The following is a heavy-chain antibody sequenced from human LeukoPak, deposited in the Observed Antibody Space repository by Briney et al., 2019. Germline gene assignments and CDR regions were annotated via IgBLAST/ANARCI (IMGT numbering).Heavy chain of an antibody. V-gene: IGHV4-39*02. D-gene: IGHD6-13*01. CDR2: IYYSGST. CDR3: AKDQFRDGSSWYDYYYYYGMDV. J-gene: IGHJ6*02. Sequence: PSETLSLTCTVSGGSISSSSYYWGWIRQPPGKGLEWIGSIYYSGSTYYNPSLKSRVTISVDTSKNQFSLKLSSVTAADTAVYYCAKDQFRDGSSWYDYYYYYGMDVWGQGTTVTVSS. CDR1: GGSISSSSYY.